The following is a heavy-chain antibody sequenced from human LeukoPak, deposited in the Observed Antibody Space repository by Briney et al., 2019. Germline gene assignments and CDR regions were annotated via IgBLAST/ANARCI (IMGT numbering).Heavy chain of an antibody. CDR2: IIPILGIA. Sequence: ASVKVSCKASGGTFSSYAISWVRQAPGQGLEWMGRIIPILGIANCAQKFQGRVTITADKSTSTAYMELSSLRSEDTAVYYCARALSSGYYTTIDYWGQGTLVTVSS. CDR3: ARALSSGYYTTIDY. V-gene: IGHV1-69*04. J-gene: IGHJ4*02. D-gene: IGHD3-22*01. CDR1: GGTFSSYA.